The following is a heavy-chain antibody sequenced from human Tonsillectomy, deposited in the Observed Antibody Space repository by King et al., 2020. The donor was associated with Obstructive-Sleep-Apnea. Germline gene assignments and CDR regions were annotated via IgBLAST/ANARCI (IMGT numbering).Heavy chain of an antibody. D-gene: IGHD3-22*01. CDR1: GFTFDDYA. V-gene: IGHV3-9*01. Sequence: VQLVQSGGGLVQPGRSLRLSCAASGFTFDDYAMHWVRQAPGKGLEWVSCISWNCGNIGYVDSVQGRLTISRDNAKNSLYFQMNSLRAEDTAFYYCAKGSYDTNGYYFDYWGQGTLVTVSS. CDR2: ISWNCGNI. J-gene: IGHJ4*02. CDR3: AKGSYDTNGYYFDY.